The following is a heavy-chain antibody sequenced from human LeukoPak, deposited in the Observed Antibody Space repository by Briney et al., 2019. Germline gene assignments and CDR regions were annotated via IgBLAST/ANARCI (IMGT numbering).Heavy chain of an antibody. V-gene: IGHV4-61*05. Sequence: SETLSLTCTVSGGSISSSSYYWGWIRQPPGKGLEWIGYIYYSGSTNYNPSLKSRVTISVDTSKNQFSLKLSSVTAADTAVYYCARAPRFLEWCFDYWGQGTLVTVSS. CDR3: ARAPRFLEWCFDY. CDR2: IYYSGST. D-gene: IGHD3-3*01. CDR1: GGSISSSSYY. J-gene: IGHJ4*02.